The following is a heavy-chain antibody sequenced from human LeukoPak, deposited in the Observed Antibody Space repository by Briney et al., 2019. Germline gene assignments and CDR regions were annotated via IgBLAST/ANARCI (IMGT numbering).Heavy chain of an antibody. J-gene: IGHJ4*02. V-gene: IGHV3-23*01. CDR2: ISGSGGST. D-gene: IGHD1-26*01. CDR3: AKDSLRERIVGSTTRGVNDY. CDR1: GFTFSSYG. Sequence: GGTLRLSCAASGFTFSSYGMSWVRQAPGKGLEWVSAISGSGGSTYYADSVKGRFTISRDNSKNTLYLQMNSLRGEDTAVYYCAKDSLRERIVGSTTRGVNDYWGQGTLVTVSS.